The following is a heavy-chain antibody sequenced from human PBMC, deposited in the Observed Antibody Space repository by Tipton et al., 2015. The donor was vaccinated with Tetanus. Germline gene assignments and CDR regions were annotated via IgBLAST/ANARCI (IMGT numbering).Heavy chain of an antibody. V-gene: IGHV4-31*03. CDR1: GGSISGSNYF. D-gene: IGHD6-6*01. CDR3: ARDQGGGRVVRLNWFDP. Sequence: TLSLTCSVSGGSISGSNYFWNWIRQQPGKGPEWIGYIYYSGSTHYNPSLKGRVTMSVDTSKNHSSLKLSSVTAADTAVYYCARDQGGGRVVRLNWFDPWGQGALVTVSS. CDR2: IYYSGST. J-gene: IGHJ5*02.